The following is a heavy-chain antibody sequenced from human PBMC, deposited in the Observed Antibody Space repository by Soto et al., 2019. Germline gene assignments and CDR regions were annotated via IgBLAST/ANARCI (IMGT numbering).Heavy chain of an antibody. V-gene: IGHV3-30-3*01. CDR2: ISYGGSNK. D-gene: IGHD6-19*01. J-gene: IGHJ6*02. CDR1: GFTFSSYA. CDR3: ARGETAFRGWYSPRRAYYGMDV. Sequence: QVQLVESGGGVVQPGRSLRLSCAASGFTFSSYAMHWVRQAPGKGLEWVAVISYGGSNKYYADSVKGRFTISRDNSKNTLYLQMNSLRAEDTAVYYCARGETAFRGWYSPRRAYYGMDVWGQGTTVTVSS.